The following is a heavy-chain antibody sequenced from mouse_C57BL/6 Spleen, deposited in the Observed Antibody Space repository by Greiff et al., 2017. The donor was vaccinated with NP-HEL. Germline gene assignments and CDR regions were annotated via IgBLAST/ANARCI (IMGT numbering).Heavy chain of an antibody. CDR2: VLPGSGST. J-gene: IGHJ1*03. Sequence: VQLVESGAELMKPGASVKLSCKATGYTFTGYWIEWVKQRPGHGLEWTGEVLPGSGSTNYNAKFKGKATFTADTSSNTAYMQLGSLTTEDSAIHYRARDSTYFRVWGTGATVTVTS. CDR1: GYTFTGYW. D-gene: IGHD5-1*01. CDR3: ARDSTYFRV. V-gene: IGHV1-9*01.